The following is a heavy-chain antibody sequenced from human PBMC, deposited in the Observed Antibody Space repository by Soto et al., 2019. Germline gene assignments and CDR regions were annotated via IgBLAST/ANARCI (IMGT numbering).Heavy chain of an antibody. CDR2: IYHSGST. CDR1: GGSISSSNW. V-gene: IGHV4-4*02. CDR3: ARAGTGGYSGYDVVRTCWCDP. J-gene: IGHJ5*02. Sequence: QVQLQESGPGLVKPSGTLSLTCAVSGGSISSSNWWSWVRQPPGKGLEWIGEIYHSGSTNYNPSRTSRVTVSVDKSKNQFSLKLSSVTAADAAVYYCARAGTGGYSGYDVVRTCWCDPWGQGTLVTVSS. D-gene: IGHD5-12*01.